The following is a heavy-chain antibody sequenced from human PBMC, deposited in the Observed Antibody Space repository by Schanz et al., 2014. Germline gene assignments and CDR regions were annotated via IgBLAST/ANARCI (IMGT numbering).Heavy chain of an antibody. CDR2: ITYNGGTI. D-gene: IGHD2-21*02. V-gene: IGHV3-48*01. Sequence: EVHLVESGGGLVQPGGSLRLSCAASGITFSSHSFNWVRQAPGKGLEWISYITYNGGTIYYADSVKGRFTISRDNAKNSLYLEMNSLRAEDTAVYFCAKDLGVDCGDGCFNWYFDLWGRGTLVTVPS. J-gene: IGHJ2*01. CDR1: GITFSSHS. CDR3: AKDLGVDCGDGCFNWYFDL.